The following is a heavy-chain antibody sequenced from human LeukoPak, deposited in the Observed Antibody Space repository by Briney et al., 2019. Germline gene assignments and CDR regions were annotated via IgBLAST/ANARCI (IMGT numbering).Heavy chain of an antibody. D-gene: IGHD2-21*02. CDR1: RFTFSSYA. J-gene: IGHJ6*02. Sequence: GGSLRLSGAASRFTFSSYAMSWVRQAPGKGLEWVAAISGSGGRTYYADSVKGRFTSARDNSKNTLALQMNSLGDEHTATYYCAKEVYCGRDCYNPGYGVDVWGQETTVTVSS. V-gene: IGHV3-23*01. CDR3: AKEVYCGRDCYNPGYGVDV. CDR2: ISGSGGRT.